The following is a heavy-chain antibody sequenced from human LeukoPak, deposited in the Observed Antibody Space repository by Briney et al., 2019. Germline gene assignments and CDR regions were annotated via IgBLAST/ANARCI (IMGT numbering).Heavy chain of an antibody. V-gene: IGHV3-64*01. CDR3: ASSSGYVGGAFDI. CDR1: GFTFSSYA. Sequence: GGSLKLSCAASGFTFSSYAMHWVRQAPGKGLEYVSAISSNGGSTYYANSVKGRFTISRDNSKNTLYLQMGSLRAEDMAVYYCASSSGYVGGAFDIWGQGTMVTVSS. J-gene: IGHJ3*02. CDR2: ISSNGGST. D-gene: IGHD3-22*01.